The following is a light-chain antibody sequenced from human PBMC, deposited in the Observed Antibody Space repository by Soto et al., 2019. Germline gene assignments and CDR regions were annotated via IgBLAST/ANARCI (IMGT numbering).Light chain of an antibody. V-gene: IGKV1-5*01. J-gene: IGKJ1*01. Sequence: DIQMTQSPSTLSASVGDRVTITFRASQSISSWLAWYQQKPGKAPKLLIYGASSLERGVPSRFSGSGSGTEFTLTISSLQPDDFATYFCQHYNDYSRTFGQGTKVDIK. CDR3: QHYNDYSRT. CDR2: GAS. CDR1: QSISSW.